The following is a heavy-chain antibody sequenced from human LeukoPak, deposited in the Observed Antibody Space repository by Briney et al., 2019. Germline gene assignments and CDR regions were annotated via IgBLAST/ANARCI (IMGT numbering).Heavy chain of an antibody. J-gene: IGHJ6*03. V-gene: IGHV3-48*01. CDR2: ISSSSSTI. Sequence: GGSLRLSCAASGFTFSSYSMNWVRQAPGKGLEWVSYISSSSSTIYYADSVKGRFTISRDNAKNSLYLQMNSLRAEDTAVYYCARSSERDCTNGICHTRRINYYYMDVWGKGTTVTVSS. CDR3: ARSSERDCTNGICHTRRINYYYMDV. CDR1: GFTFSSYS. D-gene: IGHD2-8*01.